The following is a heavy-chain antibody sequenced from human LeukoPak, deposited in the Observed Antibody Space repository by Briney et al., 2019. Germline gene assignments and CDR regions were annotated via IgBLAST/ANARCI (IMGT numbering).Heavy chain of an antibody. CDR3: AREVFKYGRFYFDY. D-gene: IGHD1-14*01. V-gene: IGHV6-1*01. J-gene: IGHJ4*02. CDR2: TYYRSKWYN. CDR1: GDSVSSNSAA. Sequence: SQTLSLTCAISGDSVSSNSAAWNWIRQPPSRGLEWLGRTYYRSKWYNDYAVSVKDRITINPDTSKDQFSLQLNSVTPEDTAVYYCAREVFKYGRFYFDYWGQGTPVTVSS.